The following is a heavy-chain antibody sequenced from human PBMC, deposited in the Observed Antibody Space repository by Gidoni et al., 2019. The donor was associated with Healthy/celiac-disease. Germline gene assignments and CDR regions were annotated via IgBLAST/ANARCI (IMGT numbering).Heavy chain of an antibody. CDR2: ISGSISYI. Sequence: EVQLVESGGGLGKPVGSLRLSCAASGVTFSSYSMNWVRQAPGKGLEWVSSISGSISYIYYADSVTGRFTISRDNAKTSLYLHMHSLRAEDTALYYCARVLSSGYLYYFDYWGQGTLVTVSS. J-gene: IGHJ4*02. D-gene: IGHD3-22*01. CDR1: GVTFSSYS. V-gene: IGHV3-21*01. CDR3: ARVLSSGYLYYFDY.